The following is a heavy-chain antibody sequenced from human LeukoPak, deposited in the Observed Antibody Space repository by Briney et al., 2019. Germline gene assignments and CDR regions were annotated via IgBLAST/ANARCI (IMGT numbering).Heavy chain of an antibody. V-gene: IGHV3-30*02. D-gene: IGHD6-19*01. Sequence: GGSLRLSCAASGFTFSSYGMHWVRQAPGKGLEWVAFIRYDGSNKYYADSVRGRFTISRDNSKNTLYLQMNSLRAEGTAVYYCAKDSSGWRRTVDYWGQGTLVTVSS. CDR1: GFTFSSYG. CDR3: AKDSSGWRRTVDY. J-gene: IGHJ4*02. CDR2: IRYDGSNK.